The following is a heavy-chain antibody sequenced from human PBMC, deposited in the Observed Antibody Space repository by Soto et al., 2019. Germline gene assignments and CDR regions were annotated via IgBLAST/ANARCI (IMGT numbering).Heavy chain of an antibody. CDR1: GFTFSSYT. CDR2: ININGGST. CDR3: VKDRYVDN. Sequence: PGGSLRLSCSVFGFTFSSYTMHWVRQAPGKGLQYVSSININGGSTYYADSVKGRFTISRDNSKNTLYLQMTNLRLDDTAVYYCVKDRYVDNWGQGSLVTVSA. J-gene: IGHJ4*02. V-gene: IGHV3-64D*06.